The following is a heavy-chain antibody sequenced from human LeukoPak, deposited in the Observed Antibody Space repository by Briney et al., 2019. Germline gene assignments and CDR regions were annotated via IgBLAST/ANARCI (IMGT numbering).Heavy chain of an antibody. CDR1: GDSISSYY. CDR2: IYYSGSI. CDR3: ARTALYSSGWYPRD. Sequence: SETLSLTCTVSGDSISSYYWTWIRQPPGKGLEWIGHIYYSGSINYNPSLKSRVTISLDTSKNQFSLNLSSVTAADTAVYYCARTALYSSGWYPRDWGQGTLVTVSS. J-gene: IGHJ4*02. V-gene: IGHV4-59*01. D-gene: IGHD6-19*01.